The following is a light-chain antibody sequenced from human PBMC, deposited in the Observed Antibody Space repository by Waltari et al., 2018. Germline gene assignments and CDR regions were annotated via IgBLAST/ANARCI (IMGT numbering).Light chain of an antibody. CDR3: SSYTSSSTWV. Sequence: QSALTQPASVSGSPGQSITIPCTGTSSDVGGYTYASWYQQHPGKAPKLMIYDVTTRPSGVSNRFSGSKSVNTASLTISGLQAEDEADYYCSSYTSSSTWVFGGGTKLTVL. CDR1: SSDVGGYTY. J-gene: IGLJ3*02. V-gene: IGLV2-14*03. CDR2: DVT.